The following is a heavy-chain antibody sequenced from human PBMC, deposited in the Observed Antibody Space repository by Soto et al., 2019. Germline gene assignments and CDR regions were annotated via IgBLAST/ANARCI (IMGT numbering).Heavy chain of an antibody. J-gene: IGHJ6*02. Sequence: ASVKVSCKATGGTFSSYAISRVRQAPGQGLGWMGGIIPIFGTANYAQKFQGRVTITADESTSTAYMELSSLRSEDTGVYYCASSGWYYSDYGMDVWGQGTTVTVSS. CDR2: IIPIFGTA. CDR3: ASSGWYYSDYGMDV. D-gene: IGHD6-19*01. CDR1: GGTFSSYA. V-gene: IGHV1-69*13.